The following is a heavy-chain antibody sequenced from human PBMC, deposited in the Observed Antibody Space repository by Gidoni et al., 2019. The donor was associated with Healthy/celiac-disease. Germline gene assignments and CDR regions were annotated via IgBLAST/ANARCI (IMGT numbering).Heavy chain of an antibody. V-gene: IGHV3-20*04. CDR3: ARLNYDILTGYPDY. Sequence: EVQLVESGGGVVRPGGSLRLSCAASGFTFDDYGMSWVRQAPGKGLEWDSGINLNGGSTGYADSVKGRLTISRDNAKNSLYLQMNSLRAEDTALYYCARLNYDILTGYPDYWGQGTLVTVSS. D-gene: IGHD3-9*01. J-gene: IGHJ4*02. CDR1: GFTFDDYG. CDR2: INLNGGST.